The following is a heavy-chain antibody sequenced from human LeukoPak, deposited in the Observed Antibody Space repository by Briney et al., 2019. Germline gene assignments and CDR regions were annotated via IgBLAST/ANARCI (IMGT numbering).Heavy chain of an antibody. J-gene: IGHJ4*02. V-gene: IGHV3-21*01. CDR2: ISSSSSYI. Sequence: GGSLRLSCAASGFTFSSYWMSWVRQAPGKGLEWVSSISSSSSYIYYADSVKGRFNISRDNAKNSLYLQMNSLRAEDTAVYYCARDALYSSSSFDYWGQGTLVTVSS. CDR1: GFTFSSYW. D-gene: IGHD6-6*01. CDR3: ARDALYSSSSFDY.